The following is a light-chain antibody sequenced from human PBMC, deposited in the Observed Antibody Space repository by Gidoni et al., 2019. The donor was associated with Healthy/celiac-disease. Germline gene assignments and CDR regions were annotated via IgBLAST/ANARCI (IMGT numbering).Light chain of an antibody. Sequence: QLVLTQSPSASASLGASVTLTCTLSSGHSSYAIAWHQQQPEKGPRYLMKLNSDGSHSKGDGIPDRFSGSSSGAERYLTITVRPGALGAELDAYVVFGGGTKLTVL. CDR3: YVV. J-gene: IGLJ2*01. V-gene: IGLV4-69*01. CDR1: SGHSSYA. CDR2: LNSDGSH.